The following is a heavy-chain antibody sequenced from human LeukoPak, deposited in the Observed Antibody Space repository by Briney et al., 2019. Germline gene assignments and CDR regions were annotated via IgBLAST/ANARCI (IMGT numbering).Heavy chain of an antibody. J-gene: IGHJ6*03. CDR1: GFTFSSYS. Sequence: GGSLRLSCAASGFTFSSYSMNWVRQAPGKGLEWVSSISSSSSYIYYADSVKGRFTISRDNAKNSLYLQMNSLRAEDTAVYYCARALGYYHYYYMDVWGKGTTVTVSS. CDR2: ISSSSSYI. CDR3: ARALGYYHYYYMDV. D-gene: IGHD3-16*01. V-gene: IGHV3-21*01.